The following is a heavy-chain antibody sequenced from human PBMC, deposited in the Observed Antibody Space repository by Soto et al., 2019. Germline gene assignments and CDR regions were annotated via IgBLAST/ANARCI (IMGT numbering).Heavy chain of an antibody. CDR3: ARVGGSGSSWYLDY. D-gene: IGHD6-13*01. CDR2: IYHSGST. J-gene: IGHJ4*02. CDR1: GGSISSGGYS. Sequence: SETLSLTCAVSGGSISSGGYSWSWIRQPPGKGLEWIGYIYHSGSTYYNPSLKSRVTISVDRSKNQFSLKLSSVTAADTAVYYCARVGGSGSSWYLDYWGQGTLVTVSS. V-gene: IGHV4-30-2*01.